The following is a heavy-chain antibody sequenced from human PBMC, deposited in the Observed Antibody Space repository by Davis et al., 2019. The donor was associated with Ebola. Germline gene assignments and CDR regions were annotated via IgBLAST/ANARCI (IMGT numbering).Heavy chain of an antibody. J-gene: IGHJ4*02. CDR1: GGSFSGYY. Sequence: MPSETLSLTCAVYGGSFSGYYWSWIRQPPGKGLEWIGEINHRGSTNYNPSLKSRVTISVDTSKNKFSLKLSSVTAADTAVYYCARGRRQLVTRHPGFDFWGQGTLVTVSS. V-gene: IGHV4-34*01. D-gene: IGHD1-1*01. CDR3: ARGRRQLVTRHPGFDF. CDR2: INHRGST.